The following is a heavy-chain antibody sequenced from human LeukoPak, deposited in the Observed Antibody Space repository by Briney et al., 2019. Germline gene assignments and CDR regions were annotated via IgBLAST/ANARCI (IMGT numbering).Heavy chain of an antibody. J-gene: IGHJ4*02. CDR1: GFTFNNYW. CDR3: GRDRVWTVLY. V-gene: IGHV3-7*01. D-gene: IGHD6-6*01. Sequence: GGSLRLSCAASGFTFNNYWMNWVRQAPGKGLEWVANIKQDGSEKYYVDSVRGRFTISRDNAKNLLYLEMNSLRAEDTAVYFCGRDRVWTVLYWGLGTPVTVSS. CDR2: IKQDGSEK.